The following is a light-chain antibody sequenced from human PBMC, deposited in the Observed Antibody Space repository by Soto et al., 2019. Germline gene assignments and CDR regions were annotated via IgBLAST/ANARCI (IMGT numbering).Light chain of an antibody. J-gene: IGKJ2*01. CDR2: GAS. CDR3: QQHNNWPYT. Sequence: EIVMTQSPATLSVSPGERATLSCRASQSVSSNFAWYQQKPGQPPRLLIYGASTRATGIPARFSGSGSGTEFTLTSSSLQSDDFAFYYCQQHNNWPYTFGQGTKLEIK. V-gene: IGKV3-15*01. CDR1: QSVSSN.